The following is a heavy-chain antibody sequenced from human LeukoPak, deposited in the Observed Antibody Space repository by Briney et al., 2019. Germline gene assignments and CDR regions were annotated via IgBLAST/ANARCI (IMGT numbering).Heavy chain of an antibody. Sequence: WASVKVSCKASGGTFSSYAISWVRQAPGQGLEWMGGIIPIFGTANYAQKFQGRVTITTDESTSTAYMELSSLRSEDTAVYYCARDRYSSALVGFDYWGQGTLVTVSS. V-gene: IGHV1-69*05. CDR2: IIPIFGTA. CDR1: GGTFSSYA. CDR3: ARDRYSSALVGFDY. J-gene: IGHJ4*02. D-gene: IGHD6-25*01.